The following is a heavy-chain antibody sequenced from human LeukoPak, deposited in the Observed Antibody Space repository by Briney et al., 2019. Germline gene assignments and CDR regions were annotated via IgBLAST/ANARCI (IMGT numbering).Heavy chain of an antibody. CDR2: FDPEDGET. CDR3: ATVFRYDILTGHEKGWFDP. Sequence: ASVTVSRTLSVYTLTQLSMHWVRQAPAKGREWMGGFDPEDGETIYAQKFQGRVTMTEDTSTDTGYMELSSLRSEDTAVYYCATVFRYDILTGHEKGWFDPWGQGTLVTVSS. D-gene: IGHD3-9*01. J-gene: IGHJ5*02. CDR1: VYTLTQLS. V-gene: IGHV1-24*01.